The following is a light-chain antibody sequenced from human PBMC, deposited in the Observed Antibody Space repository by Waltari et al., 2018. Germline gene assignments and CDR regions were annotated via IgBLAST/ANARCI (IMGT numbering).Light chain of an antibody. J-gene: IGLJ2*01. Sequence: QSALTPPPSVSGAPGQRITISCTGRGSNIGAGYDVHWYQQFPGTAPNLLLCGNNNRPSGVPDRFFGTKTGTSASLAITGLQADDEADYYCQSYDRSLSVVFGGGTKLTVL. CDR2: GNN. V-gene: IGLV1-40*01. CDR1: GSNIGAGYD. CDR3: QSYDRSLSVV.